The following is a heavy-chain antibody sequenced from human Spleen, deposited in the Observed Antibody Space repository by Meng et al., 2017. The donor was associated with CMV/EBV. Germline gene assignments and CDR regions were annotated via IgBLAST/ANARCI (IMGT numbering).Heavy chain of an antibody. J-gene: IGHJ5*02. Sequence: GESLKISCAVSGFTFSSYGMHWVRQAPGKGLEWVAFIRYDGSNKYYAESVKGRFTVSRDNSKNTPYLQMNSLRAEDTAVYYCAKDGGSYSGCWFDPWGQGTLVTVSS. CDR2: IRYDGSNK. CDR3: AKDGGSYSGCWFDP. CDR1: GFTFSSYG. V-gene: IGHV3-30*02. D-gene: IGHD1-26*01.